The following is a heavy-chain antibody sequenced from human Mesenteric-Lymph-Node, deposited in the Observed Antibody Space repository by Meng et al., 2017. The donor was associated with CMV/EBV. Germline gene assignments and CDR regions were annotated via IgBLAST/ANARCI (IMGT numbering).Heavy chain of an antibody. Sequence: GSLRLSCTVSGGSISSYYWSWIRQPPGKGLEWIGYIYYSGSTNYNPSLKSRVTISVDTSKNQFSLKLSSVTAADTAVYYCARGSGYPTFFDYWGQGTLVTVSS. J-gene: IGHJ4*02. V-gene: IGHV4-59*01. D-gene: IGHD3-3*01. CDR3: ARGSGYPTFFDY. CDR1: GGSISSYY. CDR2: IYYSGST.